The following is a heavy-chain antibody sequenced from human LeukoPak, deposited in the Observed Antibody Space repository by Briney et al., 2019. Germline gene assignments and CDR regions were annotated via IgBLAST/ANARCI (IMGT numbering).Heavy chain of an antibody. CDR1: GYTFTGYY. D-gene: IGHD3-3*01. Sequence: GASVKVSCKASGYTFTGYYMHWVRQAPGQGLEWMGWINPNSGGTNYAQKFQGRVTMTRDTSISTAYMELSRLRSDDTAVYYCARDAGHYDYWSGYSPNWFDPWGQGTLVTVSA. J-gene: IGHJ5*02. CDR2: INPNSGGT. V-gene: IGHV1-2*02. CDR3: ARDAGHYDYWSGYSPNWFDP.